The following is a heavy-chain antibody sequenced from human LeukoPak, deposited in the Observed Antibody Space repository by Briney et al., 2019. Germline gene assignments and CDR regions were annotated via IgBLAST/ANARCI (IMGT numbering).Heavy chain of an antibody. V-gene: IGHV3-30*03. CDR2: ISYDGSNK. D-gene: IGHD6-19*01. CDR3: ARETKSSGWPLYYYYGMDV. Sequence: GGSLRLSCAASGFTFSSYGMHWVRQAPGKGLEWVAVISYDGSNKYYAGSVKGRFTISRDNSKNTLYLQMNSLRAEDTAVYYCARETKSSGWPLYYYYGMDVWGQGTTVTVSS. J-gene: IGHJ6*02. CDR1: GFTFSSYG.